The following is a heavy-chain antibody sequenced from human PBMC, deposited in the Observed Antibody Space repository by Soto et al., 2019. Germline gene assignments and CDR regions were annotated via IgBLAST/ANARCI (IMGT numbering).Heavy chain of an antibody. CDR3: VRSPLSGHLPDDVFDA. Sequence: QMELVQSGAEVKTTGSSVQISCKASGYIYTCRYLHWVRQAPGQAFEWMGWITIYNGNTRYAQKFQPIVSITRETSLTAVYMEMTGLTSDFTGIYYCVRSPLSGHLPDDVFDAWGPGTLLTVSS. J-gene: IGHJ3*01. D-gene: IGHD3-10*01. CDR2: ITIYNGNT. CDR1: GYIYTCRY. V-gene: IGHV1-45*02.